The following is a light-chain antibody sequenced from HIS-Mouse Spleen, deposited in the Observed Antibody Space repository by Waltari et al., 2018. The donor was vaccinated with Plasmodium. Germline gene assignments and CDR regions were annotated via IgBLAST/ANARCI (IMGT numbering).Light chain of an antibody. CDR1: QGISSY. CDR2: AAS. Sequence: IQLTQSPSSLSASVGDRVTITCRASQGISSYLAWYQQKPGKAPKLLIYAASNLETGVPSRFSGSGSGTDFTFTISSLQPEDFATYYCQQYDNHPYTFGQGTKLEIK. J-gene: IGKJ2*01. CDR3: QQYDNHPYT. V-gene: IGKV1-33*01.